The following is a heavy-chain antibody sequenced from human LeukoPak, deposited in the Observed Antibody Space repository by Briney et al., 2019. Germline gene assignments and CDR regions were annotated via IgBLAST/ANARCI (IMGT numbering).Heavy chain of an antibody. J-gene: IGHJ4*02. D-gene: IGHD6-6*01. CDR3: TRDHEQLVFDY. CDR2: IRSKAYGGTT. V-gene: IGHV3-49*04. CDR1: GFTFGDYA. Sequence: GGSLRLSCTASGFTFGDYAMSWVRQAPGKGLEWVGFIRSKAYGGTTEYAAFVKGRFTISRDDSKSIAYLQMNSLKTEDTAVYYCTRDHEQLVFDYWGQGTLVTVSS.